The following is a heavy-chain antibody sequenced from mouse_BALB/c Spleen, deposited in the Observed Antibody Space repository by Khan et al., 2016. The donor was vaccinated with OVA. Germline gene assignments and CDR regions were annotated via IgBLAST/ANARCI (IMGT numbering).Heavy chain of an antibody. D-gene: IGHD2-1*01. CDR3: SRGRYGNPFAY. Sequence: EVELVESGGGLVKPGGSLKLTCAASGFNLSDYYMYWVRQTPEKRLEWVATIRDGGNYNYYMDIVKGRFTISRDDAKHNLYLKMSSLKSEATAMYYCSRGRYGNPFAYWGQGTLVTVSA. V-gene: IGHV5-4*02. CDR1: GFNLSDYY. J-gene: IGHJ3*01. CDR2: IRDGGNYN.